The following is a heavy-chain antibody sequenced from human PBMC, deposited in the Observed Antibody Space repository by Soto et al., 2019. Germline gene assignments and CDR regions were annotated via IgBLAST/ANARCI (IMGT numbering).Heavy chain of an antibody. Sequence: SVKVSCKASGYTFIGYYIHWVRQAPGQGLEWMGGIIPIFGTANYAQKFQGRVTITADESTSTAYMELSSLRSEDTAVYYCASGVATSYWGQGTLVTVSS. CDR2: IIPIFGTA. CDR1: GYTFIGYY. D-gene: IGHD5-12*01. J-gene: IGHJ4*02. CDR3: ASGVATSY. V-gene: IGHV1-69*13.